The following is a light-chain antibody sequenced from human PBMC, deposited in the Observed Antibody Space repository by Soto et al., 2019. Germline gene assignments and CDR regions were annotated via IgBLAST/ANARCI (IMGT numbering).Light chain of an antibody. V-gene: IGKV3-20*01. CDR2: GAS. CDR1: QSVGRS. CDR3: QQYGGSVQT. J-gene: IGKJ1*01. Sequence: ILMTQNPATLSVSPGERATLSCRASQSVGRSLAWYQQKPGQPPNLLIFGASHRAPDIPDRFSGSGSGTDFTLTISRLEPEDFAVYYCQQYGGSVQTFCQGTKVAI.